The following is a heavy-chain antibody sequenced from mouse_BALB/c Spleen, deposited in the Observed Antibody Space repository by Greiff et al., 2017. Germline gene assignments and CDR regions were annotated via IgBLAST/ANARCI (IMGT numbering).Heavy chain of an antibody. Sequence: EVKLVESGPELVKPGASVKVSCKASGYAFTSYNMYWVKQSHGKSLEWIGYIDPYNGGTSYNQMFKGKATLTVDKSSSTAYMHLNSLTSEDSAVYYCARGHRYDENAMDYWGQGTSVTVSS. CDR2: IDPYNGGT. CDR3: ARGHRYDENAMDY. CDR1: GYAFTSYN. D-gene: IGHD2-14*01. J-gene: IGHJ4*01. V-gene: IGHV1S135*01.